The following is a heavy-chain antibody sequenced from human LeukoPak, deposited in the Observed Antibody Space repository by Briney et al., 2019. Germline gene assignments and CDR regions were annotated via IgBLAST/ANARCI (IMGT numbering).Heavy chain of an antibody. J-gene: IGHJ4*02. Sequence: GGSLRLSCAASGFTVSSNYMSWVRQAPGKGLEWASVIYSGGSTYYADSVKGRFTISRDNSKNTLYLQMNSLKAEDTAVYYCAGVQVGATLDYWGQGTLVTVSS. V-gene: IGHV3-53*01. CDR1: GFTVSSNY. CDR3: AGVQVGATLDY. D-gene: IGHD1-26*01. CDR2: IYSGGST.